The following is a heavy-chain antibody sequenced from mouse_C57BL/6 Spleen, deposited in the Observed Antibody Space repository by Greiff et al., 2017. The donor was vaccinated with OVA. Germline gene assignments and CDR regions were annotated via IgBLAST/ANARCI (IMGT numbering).Heavy chain of an antibody. CDR2: IWTGGGT. Sequence: VMLVESGPGLVAPSQSLSITCTVSGFSLTSYAISWVRQPPGKGLEWLGVIWTGGGTNYNSALKSSLSISKDNSKSQVFLKMNSLQADDTARYYCARNPDGYRYYFDYWGQGTTLTVSS. V-gene: IGHV2-9-1*01. J-gene: IGHJ2*01. D-gene: IGHD2-3*01. CDR3: ARNPDGYRYYFDY. CDR1: GFSLTSYA.